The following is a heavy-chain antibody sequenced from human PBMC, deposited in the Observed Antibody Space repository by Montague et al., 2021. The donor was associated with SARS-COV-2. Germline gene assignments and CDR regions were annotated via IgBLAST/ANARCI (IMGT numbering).Heavy chain of an antibody. D-gene: IGHD3-3*01. J-gene: IGHJ6*03. CDR1: GASISSSNYY. Sequence: SETLSLTCTVSGASISSSNYYWGWIRQPPGKGLEWIGTIYYSGSTYYXXXLKSRLTISVDTSKNQFSLRPSSVTAADTAAYYCARGDVGVVIIPYNYYYMDVWGKGTTVTVSS. V-gene: IGHV4-39*01. CDR2: IYYSGST. CDR3: ARGDVGVVIIPYNYYYMDV.